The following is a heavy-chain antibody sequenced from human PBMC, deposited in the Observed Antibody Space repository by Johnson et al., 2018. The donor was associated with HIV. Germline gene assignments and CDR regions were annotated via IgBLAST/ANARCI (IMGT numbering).Heavy chain of an antibody. V-gene: IGHV3-20*04. CDR1: GFTFDDYG. CDR2: INWNGGST. CDR3: TRVSSTLWALDI. D-gene: IGHD3-3*02. Sequence: VQLVESGGGLVQPGGSLRLSCAASGFTFDDYGMSWVRQAPGKGLEWVSDINWNGGSTGYADSVKGRFTISRDTSKNTLYLQMNSLRGDDTACYYCTRVSSTLWALDIWGQGTLVTVSS. J-gene: IGHJ3*02.